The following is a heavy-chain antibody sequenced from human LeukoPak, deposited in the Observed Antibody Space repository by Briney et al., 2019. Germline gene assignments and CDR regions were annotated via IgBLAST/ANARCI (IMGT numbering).Heavy chain of an antibody. J-gene: IGHJ1*01. Sequence: PSETLSLTCTVSGGSISSYYWSWIRQPPGKGLEWIGYIYYSGSTNYNPSLKSRVTISVDTSKNQFSLKLSSVAAADTAVYYCARDQEGIAAPGTRWGQGTLVTVSS. V-gene: IGHV4-59*01. CDR3: ARDQEGIAAPGTR. D-gene: IGHD6-13*01. CDR2: IYYSGST. CDR1: GGSISSYY.